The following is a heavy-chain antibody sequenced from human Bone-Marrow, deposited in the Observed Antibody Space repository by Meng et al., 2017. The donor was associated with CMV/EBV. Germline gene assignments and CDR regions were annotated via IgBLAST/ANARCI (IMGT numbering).Heavy chain of an antibody. J-gene: IGHJ4*02. V-gene: IGHV4-39*07. CDR2: IYYSGST. CDR1: GGSISSSSYY. CDR3: GRDQNEYYFDY. Sequence: GSLRLSCTVSGGSISSSSYYWGWIRQPPGKGLEWIGSIYYSGSTYYNPSLKSRVTISLDTSKNQFSLKLTSVTAADTAVYYCGRDQNEYYFDYWGRGTLVTVSS.